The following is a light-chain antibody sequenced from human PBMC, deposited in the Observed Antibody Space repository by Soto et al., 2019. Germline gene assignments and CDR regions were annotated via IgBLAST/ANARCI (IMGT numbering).Light chain of an antibody. Sequence: EIVLTQSPGTLSLSPGERATLSCRASQSVSSIYLAWYQHKPGQAPRLLIYGASSRATGIPDRFSASGSGTDFTLIISRLEPEDFAVYYCQQYGSSSWTFGQGTTVEIK. J-gene: IGKJ1*01. V-gene: IGKV3-20*01. CDR2: GAS. CDR3: QQYGSSSWT. CDR1: QSVSSIY.